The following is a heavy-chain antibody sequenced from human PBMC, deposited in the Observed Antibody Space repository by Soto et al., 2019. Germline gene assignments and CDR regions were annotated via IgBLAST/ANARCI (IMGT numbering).Heavy chain of an antibody. J-gene: IGHJ3*02. CDR2: TYPGHSDT. CDR1: GYGLTSSW. CDR3: ARRQYFAWSPVAFDI. Sequence: GESLKISCMGSGYGLTSSWSAGWGQLPGKGLEWMGTTYPGHSDTRYSPSFQGQVTISADKSISTAYLQSSSLKASHPAMYYCARRQYFAWSPVAFDIWGQGTMVTASS. V-gene: IGHV5-51*01. D-gene: IGHD3-9*01.